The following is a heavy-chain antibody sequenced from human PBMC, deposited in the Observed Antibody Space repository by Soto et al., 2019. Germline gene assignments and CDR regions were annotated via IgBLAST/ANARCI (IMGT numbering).Heavy chain of an antibody. CDR2: ISHAGDT. CDR3: ARIVVGVTVDL. J-gene: IGHJ4*02. Sequence: QVQLRESGPGLLKPSETLSLTCTVSDASVWSDSYFWTWIRQPPGKGLEWIAYISHAGDTNYNPSLKSPVTISIDTSRNPFSLTVTSVTAADTAVYFCARIVVGVTVDLWGQGSLVTVSS. D-gene: IGHD1-26*01. V-gene: IGHV4-61*01. CDR1: DASVWSDSYF.